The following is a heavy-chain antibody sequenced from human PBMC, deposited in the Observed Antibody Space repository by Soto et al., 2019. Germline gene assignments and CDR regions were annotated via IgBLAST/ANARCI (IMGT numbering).Heavy chain of an antibody. Sequence: HIVQSGPEEKSPGASVKLSCTTSGYIFADYALHWVRQAPGQGLEWVGWIKADNGDTRYSPKFQGRLIITRDISASTSYMELSDLRSTDTGVFYCATSDWAWWGRGTLITVS. CDR3: ATSDWAW. CDR1: GYIFADYA. D-gene: IGHD3-9*01. CDR2: IKADNGDT. V-gene: IGHV1-3*05. J-gene: IGHJ4*02.